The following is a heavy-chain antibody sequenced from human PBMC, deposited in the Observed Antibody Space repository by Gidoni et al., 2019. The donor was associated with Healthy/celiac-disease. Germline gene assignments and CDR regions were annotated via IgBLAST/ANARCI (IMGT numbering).Heavy chain of an antibody. Sequence: QVQLVERGGGLVKPGGSLRLSSAASGSTFRGYYMSWIRQAPGKGLEWVSYIISSSSYTNYADSVKCRFTISRDNAKNSLYLQMNSLRAEDTAVYYCARVSGSRAFDIWGQGTMVTVSS. CDR2: IISSSSYT. V-gene: IGHV3-11*06. J-gene: IGHJ3*02. CDR3: ARVSGSRAFDI. CDR1: GSTFRGYY. D-gene: IGHD1-26*01.